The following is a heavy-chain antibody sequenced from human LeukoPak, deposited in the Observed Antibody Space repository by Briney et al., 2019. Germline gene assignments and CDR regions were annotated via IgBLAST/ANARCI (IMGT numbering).Heavy chain of an antibody. Sequence: GGSLRLSCVASGFTFGKYWMSWVRQAPGKGLEWVANIKLDGSEKNYVDSVKGRFTISRDNTKNSLYLQMNSLRAEDTAVFYCARGLLWFGDYYFDYWGQGTLVTVSS. CDR1: GFTFGKYW. V-gene: IGHV3-7*03. CDR2: IKLDGSEK. J-gene: IGHJ4*02. CDR3: ARGLLWFGDYYFDY. D-gene: IGHD3-10*01.